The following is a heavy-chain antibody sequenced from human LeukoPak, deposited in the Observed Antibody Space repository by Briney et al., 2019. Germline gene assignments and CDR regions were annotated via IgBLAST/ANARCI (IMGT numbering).Heavy chain of an antibody. CDR1: GYTFTSYD. CDR3: ARGGPLDGYSSIDN. J-gene: IGHJ4*02. CDR2: MNPNSGNT. V-gene: IGHV1-8*01. D-gene: IGHD5-24*01. Sequence: ASVKVSCKASGYTFTSYDINWVRQATGQGLEWMGWMNPNSGNTGYAQNFQGRVTMTRNTSISTAYMELSSLRSEDTAVYYCARGGPLDGYSSIDNWGQGTLVSVSS.